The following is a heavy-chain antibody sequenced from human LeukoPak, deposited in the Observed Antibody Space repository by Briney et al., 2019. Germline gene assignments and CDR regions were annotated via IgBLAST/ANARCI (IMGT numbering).Heavy chain of an antibody. D-gene: IGHD3-22*01. Sequence: SETLSLTCTVSGGSFSSYYWSWIRQPPGKGLEGIGYIYYRGSTNSNPSLKSRVTISVDPSKNQFSLKLSSVTAADTAVYYCARHGGDSSGYYYGGNFDYWGQGTLVTVS. CDR3: ARHGGDSSGYYYGGNFDY. J-gene: IGHJ4*02. CDR2: IYYRGST. V-gene: IGHV4-59*08. CDR1: GGSFSSYY.